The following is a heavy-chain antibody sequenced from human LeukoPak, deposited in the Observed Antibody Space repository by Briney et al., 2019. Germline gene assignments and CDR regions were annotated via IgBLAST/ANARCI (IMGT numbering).Heavy chain of an antibody. D-gene: IGHD2-2*01. Sequence: GGSLRLPCAASGFTFSSYSMNWVRQAPGKGLEWVSSISSSGSYIYYADSVKGRFTISRDNAKNSLYLQMNSLRAEDTAVYYCARIPDTYCSSTSCYLDYWGQGTLVTVSS. CDR3: ARIPDTYCSSTSCYLDY. CDR2: ISSSGSYI. J-gene: IGHJ4*02. CDR1: GFTFSSYS. V-gene: IGHV3-21*01.